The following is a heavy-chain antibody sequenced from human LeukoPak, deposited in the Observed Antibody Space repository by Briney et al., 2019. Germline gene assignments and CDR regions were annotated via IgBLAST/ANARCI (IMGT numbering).Heavy chain of an antibody. CDR2: INWNGGST. V-gene: IGHV3-20*01. CDR1: GFTFDGYG. CDR3: ARVIDYGSGEDAFDI. D-gene: IGHD3-10*01. Sequence: PGGSLRLSCAASGFTFDGYGMSWVRQAPGKGLEWVSGINWNGGSTGYADSVKGRLTISRDNAKNSLYLQMNSLRAEDTALYHCARVIDYGSGEDAFDIWGQGTMVTVSS. J-gene: IGHJ3*02.